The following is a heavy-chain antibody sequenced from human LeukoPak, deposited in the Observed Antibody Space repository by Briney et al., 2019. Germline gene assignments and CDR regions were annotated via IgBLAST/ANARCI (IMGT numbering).Heavy chain of an antibody. Sequence: ESLKISCKGSGYSFPIYWIAWVRQMPGKGLEWMGIIYPGDSNIRYSPSFQGQVTISADKSVTTAYLQWSSLKASDTAMYFCARLNGGANLLGDSLDIWGQGTMVTVSS. J-gene: IGHJ3*02. CDR3: ARLNGGANLLGDSLDI. CDR1: GYSFPIYW. D-gene: IGHD4/OR15-4a*01. V-gene: IGHV5-51*01. CDR2: IYPGDSNI.